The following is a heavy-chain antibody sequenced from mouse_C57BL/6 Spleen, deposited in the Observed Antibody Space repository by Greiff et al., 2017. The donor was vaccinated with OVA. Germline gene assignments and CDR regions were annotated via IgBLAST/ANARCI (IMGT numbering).Heavy chain of an antibody. CDR1: GYTFTSYW. CDR2: IDPNSGGT. CDR3: ARSRSSRPAMDY. J-gene: IGHJ4*01. Sequence: QVQLQQPGAELVKPGASVELSCKASGYTFTSYWMHWVKQRPGRGLAWLGRIDPNSGGTKYNEKFKSKATLTVDKPSSTAYMQLSSLTSEDSAVYDGARSRSSRPAMDYWGQGTSVTVSS. D-gene: IGHD1-1*01. V-gene: IGHV1-72*01.